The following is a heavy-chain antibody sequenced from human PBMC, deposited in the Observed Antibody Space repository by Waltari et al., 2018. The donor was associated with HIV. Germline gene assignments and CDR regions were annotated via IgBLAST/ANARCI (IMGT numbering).Heavy chain of an antibody. V-gene: IGHV3-23*01. Sequence: EVQLLESGGGLVQPGGSLRLSCAASGFTFSSYAMSWVRQAPGKGLEWVSAISVSCVSTYYADAGKGRFTISRDNSKNTLYLQMNSLRAEDTAVYYCAKLTPTMSFHRGGYYGMDVWGQGTTVTVSS. CDR1: GFTFSSYA. CDR3: AKLTPTMSFHRGGYYGMDV. CDR2: ISVSCVST. D-gene: IGHD2-2*01. J-gene: IGHJ6*02.